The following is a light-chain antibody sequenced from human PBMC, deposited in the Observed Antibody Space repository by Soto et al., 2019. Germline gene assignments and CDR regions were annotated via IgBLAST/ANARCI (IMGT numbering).Light chain of an antibody. Sequence: DIVMTQSPDSLAVSLGERATINCKSSQSILHRSNNKNYLAWYQQKPGQPPRLLFYWASTRESGVPDRFSGSGSGTDFTLTSSSLQAEDVAVYYCQQYDSVWWTFGQGTKVEIK. J-gene: IGKJ1*01. V-gene: IGKV4-1*01. CDR3: QQYDSVWWT. CDR2: WAS. CDR1: QSILHRSNNKNY.